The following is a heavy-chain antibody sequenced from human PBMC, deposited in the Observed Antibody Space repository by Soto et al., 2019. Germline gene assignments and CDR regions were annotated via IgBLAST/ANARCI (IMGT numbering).Heavy chain of an antibody. CDR1: GGSISGKNYY. CDR3: ERRPLNKCLDY. V-gene: IGHV4-39*01. CDR2: IHYSGST. Sequence: QLQLQESGPGLVKPSETLSLICPVSGGSISGKNYYWGWVRQPPAKGLEWSGSIHYSGSTYYNPSLKSRVALYVDTSVNQFSLKLSSVTAADTAVYFCERRPLNKCLDYWGQGILVTVSS. J-gene: IGHJ4*02. D-gene: IGHD2-2*01.